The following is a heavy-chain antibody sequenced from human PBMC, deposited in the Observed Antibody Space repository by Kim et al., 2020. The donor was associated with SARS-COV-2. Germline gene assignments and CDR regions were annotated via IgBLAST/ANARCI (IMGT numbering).Heavy chain of an antibody. Sequence: GGSLRLSCAASGFTFDDYAMHWVRQAPGKGLEWVSLISGDGGSTYYADSVKGRFTISRDNSKNSLYLQMNSLRTEDTALYYCAKDVGGYCNNGVCYTRYYYYGMDVWGQGTTVTVSS. D-gene: IGHD2-8*01. V-gene: IGHV3-43*02. CDR2: ISGDGGST. CDR1: GFTFDDYA. J-gene: IGHJ6*02. CDR3: AKDVGGYCNNGVCYTRYYYYGMDV.